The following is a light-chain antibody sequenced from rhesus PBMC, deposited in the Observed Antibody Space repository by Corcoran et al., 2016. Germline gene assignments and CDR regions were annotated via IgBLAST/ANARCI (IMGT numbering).Light chain of an antibody. CDR1: ENVNNY. V-gene: IGKV1-74*01. CDR3: QHGYSTPFT. CDR2: KAS. J-gene: IGKJ3*01. Sequence: DIQMTQSPSSLSASVGDRVTITCRASENVNNYLNWYQQKPGKAPNLLIYKASTLQSGVPSRFSGSGSGTDYTFTISSLQPEDVATYFCQHGYSTPFTFGPGTKLDIK.